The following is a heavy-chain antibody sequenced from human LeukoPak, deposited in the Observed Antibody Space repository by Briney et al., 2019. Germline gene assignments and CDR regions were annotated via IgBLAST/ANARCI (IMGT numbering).Heavy chain of an antibody. CDR1: GYTFTSYA. CDR3: ARDRRYCSSTSCRLYGMDV. Sequence: ASVKVSCKASGYTFTSYAMHWVRQAPGQRLEWMGWINAGNGNTKYSQKFQGRVTITRDTSASTVYMELSSLRSEDTAVYYCARDRRYCSSTSCRLYGMDVWGKGTTVTVSS. CDR2: INAGNGNT. D-gene: IGHD2-2*01. J-gene: IGHJ6*04. V-gene: IGHV1-3*01.